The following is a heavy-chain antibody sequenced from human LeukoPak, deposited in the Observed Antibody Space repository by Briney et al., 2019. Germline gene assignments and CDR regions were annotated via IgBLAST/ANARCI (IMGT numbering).Heavy chain of an antibody. CDR2: INPNSGGT. J-gene: IGHJ4*02. D-gene: IGHD3-9*01. Sequence: ASVKVSCKASGYTFSSYAISWVRQAPGQGLEWMGWINPNSGGTNYAQKFQGRVTLTRDTSINTAYMELSRLRSDDTAVYYCARVLRYYDILSKPFDYWGQGTLVTVSS. CDR1: GYTFSSYA. V-gene: IGHV1-2*02. CDR3: ARVLRYYDILSKPFDY.